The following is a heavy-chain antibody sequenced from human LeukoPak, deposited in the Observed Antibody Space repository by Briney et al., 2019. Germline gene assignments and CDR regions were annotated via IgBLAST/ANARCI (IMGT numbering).Heavy chain of an antibody. Sequence: GGSLRLSCAASGFTFSSYGMHWVRQAPGKGLEWVAFIRYDGSNKYYADSMKGRFTISRDNSKNTLYLQMNSLRAEDTAVYYCAKDLPYYDFWSGYNWFDPWGQGTLVTVSS. CDR3: AKDLPYYDFWSGYNWFDP. CDR1: GFTFSSYG. CDR2: IRYDGSNK. V-gene: IGHV3-30*02. D-gene: IGHD3-3*01. J-gene: IGHJ5*02.